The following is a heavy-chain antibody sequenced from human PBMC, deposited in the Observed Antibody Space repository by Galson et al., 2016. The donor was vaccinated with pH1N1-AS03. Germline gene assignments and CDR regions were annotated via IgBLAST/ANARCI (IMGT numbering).Heavy chain of an antibody. J-gene: IGHJ4*02. CDR3: ARARTTATKGEIGV. V-gene: IGHV7-4-1*02. Sequence: SVKVSCKASGYTFTNYALNWVRQAPGQGLEWMGWINPNAGNPTYAQGFTGRFVFSSERSVSTAYVQLSSLNAEDTAVYYCARARTTATKGEIGVWGEGTLFTVSS. CDR1: GYTFTNYA. CDR2: INPNAGNP. D-gene: IGHD4-11*01.